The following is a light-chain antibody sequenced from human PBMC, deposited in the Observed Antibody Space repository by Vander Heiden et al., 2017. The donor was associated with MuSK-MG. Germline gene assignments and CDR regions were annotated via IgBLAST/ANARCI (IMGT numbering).Light chain of an antibody. CDR2: KVS. Sequence: DVVRTHSRLPLPVTLGQPASISCRSSQSLVHSDGNSYLNWFQQRPGQSPSRLIYKVSNPDSGVPDRTTGSSSGTYFTLKSGMVAAEDVVVYYCRQGKHWPWTFGQGTKLEIK. CDR1: QSLVHSDGNSY. J-gene: IGKJ1*01. CDR3: RQGKHWPWT. V-gene: IGKV2-30*02.